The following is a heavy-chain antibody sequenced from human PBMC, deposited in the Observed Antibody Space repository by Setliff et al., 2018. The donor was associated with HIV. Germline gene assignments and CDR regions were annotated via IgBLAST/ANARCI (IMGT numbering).Heavy chain of an antibody. CDR2: VSANNGNT. Sequence: ASVKVSCKASGYTFTRYGISWVRQAPGQGLEWMGWVSANNGNTNYAQKLQGRVTMTTDTSTSTAYMELRSRRSDDTAVYYCARHASTWYYESSGPHFDYWGQGTLVTVSS. CDR1: GYTFTRYG. D-gene: IGHD3-22*01. J-gene: IGHJ4*02. CDR3: ARHASTWYYESSGPHFDY. V-gene: IGHV1-18*01.